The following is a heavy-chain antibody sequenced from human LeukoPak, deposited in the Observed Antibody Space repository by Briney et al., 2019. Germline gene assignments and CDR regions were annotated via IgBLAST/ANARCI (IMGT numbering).Heavy chain of an antibody. J-gene: IGHJ4*02. CDR1: GFTFSSCA. CDR2: ISGSGGST. Sequence: GGSLRLSCAASGFTFSSCAMSWVRQAPGKGLEWVSAISGSGGSTYYADSVKGRFTISRDNSKNTLYLQMNSLRAEDTAVYYCAKAGPVVVTAIHTPFDYWGQGTLVTVSS. V-gene: IGHV3-23*01. D-gene: IGHD2-21*02. CDR3: AKAGPVVVTAIHTPFDY.